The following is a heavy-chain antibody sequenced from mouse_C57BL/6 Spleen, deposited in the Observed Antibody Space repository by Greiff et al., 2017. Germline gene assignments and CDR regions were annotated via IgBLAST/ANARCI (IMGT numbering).Heavy chain of an antibody. CDR3: ARRGVAWFAY. Sequence: EVQLQQSGPELVKPGASVKIPCKASGYTFTDYNMDWVKQSHGKSLEWIGDITTNNGGTIYNQKFKGKATLTVDKSSSTAYMELRSLTAEDTAVYYCARRGVAWFAYWGQGALVTVSA. CDR2: ITTNNGGT. D-gene: IGHD1-1*02. J-gene: IGHJ3*01. CDR1: GYTFTDYN. V-gene: IGHV1-18*01.